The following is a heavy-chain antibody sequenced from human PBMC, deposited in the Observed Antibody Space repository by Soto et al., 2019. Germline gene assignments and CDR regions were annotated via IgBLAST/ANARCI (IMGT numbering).Heavy chain of an antibody. CDR3: AREAVRGVIINYFDY. V-gene: IGHV3-33*01. D-gene: IGHD3-10*01. CDR1: GFTFSSYG. CDR2: IWYDGSNK. J-gene: IGHJ4*02. Sequence: LSLTCAASGFTFSSYGMHWVRQAPGKGLEWVAVIWYDGSNKYYADSVKGRFTISRDNSKNTLYLQMNSLRAEDTAVYYCAREAVRGVIINYFDYWGQGTLVTVSS.